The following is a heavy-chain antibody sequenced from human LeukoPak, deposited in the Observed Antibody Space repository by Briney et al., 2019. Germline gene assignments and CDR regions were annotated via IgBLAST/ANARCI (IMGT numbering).Heavy chain of an antibody. J-gene: IGHJ4*02. CDR2: IYYSGST. CDR3: ARDTRGDYYFDY. Sequence: SQTLSLTCTVSGGSISSGDYYWTWIPQPPGKGLEWIGYIYYSGSTYYNPSLKSRITISVDTSKNQFSLKLSSVTAADTAVYYCARDTRGDYYFDYWGQGTLVTVSS. CDR1: GGSISSGDYY. V-gene: IGHV4-30-4*01. D-gene: IGHD4-17*01.